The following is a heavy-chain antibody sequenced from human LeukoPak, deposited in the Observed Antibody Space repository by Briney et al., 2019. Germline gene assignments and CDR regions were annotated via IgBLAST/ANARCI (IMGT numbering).Heavy chain of an antibody. V-gene: IGHV3-53*01. Sequence: GGSLRLSCAASGFSVSSNYMNWVRQGPGKGLEWVSVIYRDGSTYYAGSVKGRFTISRDNSKNTLYLQMNSLRAEDTAVYYCARDSGDGDYTPDMDVWGRGTTVIVSS. J-gene: IGHJ6*03. CDR3: ARDSGDGDYTPDMDV. D-gene: IGHD2-21*02. CDR1: GFSVSSNY. CDR2: IYRDGST.